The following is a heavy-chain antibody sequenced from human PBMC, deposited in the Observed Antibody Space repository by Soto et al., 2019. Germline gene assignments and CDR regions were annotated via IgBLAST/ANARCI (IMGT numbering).Heavy chain of an antibody. CDR3: ASGQFCTGVSCYSYYYYGMDV. J-gene: IGHJ6*02. CDR1: GFAFRTYT. D-gene: IGHD2-15*01. Sequence: EVQLVESGGGFVQPGGSLRLSCAASGFAFRTYTMNWVRQAPGKGLEWVSFISSASSNIEYADSVKGRFTISRDNANNSLYLKMNSLRDEDTAVYYCASGQFCTGVSCYSYYYYGMDVWGQGTTVTVSS. V-gene: IGHV3-48*02. CDR2: ISSASSNI.